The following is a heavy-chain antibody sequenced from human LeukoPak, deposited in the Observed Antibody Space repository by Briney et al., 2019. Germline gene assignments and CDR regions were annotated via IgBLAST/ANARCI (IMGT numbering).Heavy chain of an antibody. CDR1: GFTVSSNY. V-gene: IGHV3-66*01. D-gene: IGHD2-2*01. CDR3: AKGGRRGYCSSTSCPNWFDP. CDR2: IYSGGST. J-gene: IGHJ5*02. Sequence: GGSLRLSCAASGFTVSSNYMSWVRQAPGKGLEWVSVIYSGGSTYYADSVKGRFTISRDNSKNTLYLQMNSLRAEDTAVYYCAKGGRRGYCSSTSCPNWFDPWGQGTLVTVSS.